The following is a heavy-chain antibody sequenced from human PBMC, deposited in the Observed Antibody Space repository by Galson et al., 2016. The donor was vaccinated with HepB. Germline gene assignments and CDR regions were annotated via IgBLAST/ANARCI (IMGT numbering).Heavy chain of an antibody. CDR3: ARDRDRSLDY. Sequence: SVKVSCKASGYPFTTNGITWVRQAPGQGLEWMGWISAHNGDTNSPQKFQGRVTLTTDTSTRTAYMELRNLKSDDTAVYYCARDRDRSLDYWGQGTLVTVSS. D-gene: IGHD5-24*01. J-gene: IGHJ4*02. CDR1: GYPFTTNG. V-gene: IGHV1-18*04. CDR2: ISAHNGDT.